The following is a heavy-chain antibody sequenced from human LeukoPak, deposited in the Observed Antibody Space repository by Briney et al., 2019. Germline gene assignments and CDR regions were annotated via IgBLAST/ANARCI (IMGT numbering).Heavy chain of an antibody. CDR3: AKKTAMVTRPIDY. J-gene: IGHJ4*02. Sequence: PGGSLRLSCAASGFTFSSYAMSWVRQAPGKGLEWVSAISGSGGSTYYADSVKGQFTISRDNSKNTLYLQMNSLRAEDTAVYYCAKKTAMVTRPIDYWGQGTLVTVSS. V-gene: IGHV3-23*01. CDR1: GFTFSSYA. D-gene: IGHD5-18*01. CDR2: ISGSGGST.